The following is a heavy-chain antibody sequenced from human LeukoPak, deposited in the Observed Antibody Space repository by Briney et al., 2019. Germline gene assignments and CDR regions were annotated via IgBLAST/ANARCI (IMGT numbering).Heavy chain of an antibody. D-gene: IGHD3-10*01. CDR2: INPNSGGT. CDR3: ARGHGYGSGSYYNVPKY. CDR1: GYTFTDYY. J-gene: IGHJ4*02. Sequence: ASVKVSCKASGYTFTDYYIHWVRQAPGQGLEWKGWINPNSGGTKFARNFQVRVTMTRDTSIRTAYMELSRLRSDDTAVYYCARGHGYGSGSYYNVPKYWGQGTLVTVSS. V-gene: IGHV1-2*02.